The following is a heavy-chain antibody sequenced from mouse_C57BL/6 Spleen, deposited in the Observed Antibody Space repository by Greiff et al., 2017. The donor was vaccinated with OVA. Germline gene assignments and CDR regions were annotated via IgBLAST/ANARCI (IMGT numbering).Heavy chain of an antibody. J-gene: IGHJ2*01. CDR2: IDPSDSET. CDR3: DKQNFDY. V-gene: IGHV1-52*01. Sequence: QVQLQQPGAELVRPGASGKREGKEEGENGTSYGMHWVKQRPIQGLEWIGNIDPSDSETHYNQKFKDKATLTVDKSSSTAYMQLSSLTSEDSAVYYCDKQNFDYWGQGTTLTVSS. CDR1: GENGTSYG.